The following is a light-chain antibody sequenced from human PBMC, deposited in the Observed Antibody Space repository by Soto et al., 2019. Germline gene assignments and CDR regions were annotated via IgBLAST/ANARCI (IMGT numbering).Light chain of an antibody. CDR1: QNINNW. CDR3: QQFDGH. Sequence: DIQMTQSPSTLSASVGDRVTITCRASQNINNWLAWYQQKPGKAPKLLIYSASTLRSGVPSRFSGSGSGTEFTVTISSLQPDDFATYYCQQFDGHFGQGTKLEIK. J-gene: IGKJ2*01. V-gene: IGKV1-5*03. CDR2: SAS.